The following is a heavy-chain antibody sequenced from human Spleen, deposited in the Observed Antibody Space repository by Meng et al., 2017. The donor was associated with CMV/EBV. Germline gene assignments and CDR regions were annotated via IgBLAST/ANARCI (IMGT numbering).Heavy chain of an antibody. J-gene: IGHJ4*02. CDR3: AKEALGGGY. Sequence: GGSLRLSCAASGFTFSDYTMNWVRQAPGKGLEWVSCINSSYHIFYADSVKGRFTISRDNSKNTLYLQMNSLRAEDTAVYYCAKEALGGGYWGQGTLVTVSS. CDR1: GFTFSDYT. CDR2: INSSYHI. D-gene: IGHD3-16*01. V-gene: IGHV3-69-1*01.